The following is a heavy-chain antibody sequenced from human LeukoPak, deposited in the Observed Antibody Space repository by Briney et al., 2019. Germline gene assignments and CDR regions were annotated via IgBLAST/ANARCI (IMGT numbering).Heavy chain of an antibody. CDR3: ARAGAFGNNNYLNWFDS. D-gene: IGHD4-11*01. Sequence: SQTLSLTCTVSGGPISRGVYFWTWIRQHPGKGLEWIGYIYYSGSTYYNPSLKSRLTISVDTSNNQFSLNLRSVTAADTAVYYCARAGAFGNNNYLNWFDSWGQGILVTVSS. CDR2: IYYSGST. J-gene: IGHJ5*01. CDR1: GGPISRGVYF. V-gene: IGHV4-31*03.